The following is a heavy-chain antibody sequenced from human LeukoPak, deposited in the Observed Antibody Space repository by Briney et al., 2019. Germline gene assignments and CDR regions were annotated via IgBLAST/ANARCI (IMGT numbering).Heavy chain of an antibody. J-gene: IGHJ4*02. Sequence: QPGGSLRLSCAASGFTFSSYGMHWVRQAPGKGLAWVAFIRYDGSNKYYADSVKGRFTISRDNSKNTLYLQMNSLRAEDTAVYYCAKDALDVGGSLPQIVDYWGQGTLVTVSS. V-gene: IGHV3-30*02. CDR1: GFTFSSYG. CDR3: AKDALDVGGSLPQIVDY. CDR2: IRYDGSNK. D-gene: IGHD2-15*01.